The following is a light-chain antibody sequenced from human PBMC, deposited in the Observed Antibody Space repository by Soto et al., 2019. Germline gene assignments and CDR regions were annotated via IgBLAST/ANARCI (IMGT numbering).Light chain of an antibody. V-gene: IGKV3-20*01. CDR1: QSVSSNY. J-gene: IGKJ5*01. CDR3: QQCGHSLPIT. CDR2: RAS. Sequence: IVLTQSPDTLSLSPGERATLSCRTSQSVSSNYLAWYQQKPGQAPRLLIYRASTRSTGIPDRFRGSGSWTDFTLTISRLEPEDFAVYYCQQCGHSLPITFGQGTRLDIK.